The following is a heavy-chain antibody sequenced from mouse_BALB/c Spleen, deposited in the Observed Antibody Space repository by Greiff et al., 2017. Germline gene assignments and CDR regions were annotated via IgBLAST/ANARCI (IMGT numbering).Heavy chain of an antibody. CDR2: INPYNGDT. CDR1: GYSFTGYF. Sequence: EVKLMESGPELVKPGASVKISCKASGYSFTGYFMNWVMQSHGKSLEWIGRINPYNGDTFYNQKFKGKATLTVDKSSSTAHMELRSLASEDSAVYYCARYYGSLYAMDYWGQGTSVTVSS. J-gene: IGHJ4*01. V-gene: IGHV1-20*02. CDR3: ARYYGSLYAMDY. D-gene: IGHD1-1*01.